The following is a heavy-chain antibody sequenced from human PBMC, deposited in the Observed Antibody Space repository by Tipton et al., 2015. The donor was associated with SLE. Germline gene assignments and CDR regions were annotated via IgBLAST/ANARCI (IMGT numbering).Heavy chain of an antibody. CDR3: AGTPWLVRFGY. J-gene: IGHJ4*02. V-gene: IGHV4-39*01. Sequence: TLSLTCTVSGGSIGGTSHYWGWIRQSPGRGLEWLGSIYYSGTSHYNPSLKSRVTISVDTSKNQISLKLHSVTAADTAVYYCAGTPWLVRFGYWGQGTLVNVSP. CDR2: IYYSGTS. D-gene: IGHD3-10*01. CDR1: GGSIGGTSHY.